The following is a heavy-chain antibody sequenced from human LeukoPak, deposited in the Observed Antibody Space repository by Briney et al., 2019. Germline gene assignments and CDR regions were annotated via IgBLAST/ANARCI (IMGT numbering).Heavy chain of an antibody. J-gene: IGHJ6*02. CDR1: GFTFSSYE. Sequence: GGSLRLSCAASGFTFSSYEMNWVRQAPGKGLEGVSYISSSGSTIYYADSVKGRFTISRDNAKNSLYLQMNSLRAEDTAVYYCARGSLWFGELSYYYGMDVWGQGTTVTVSS. V-gene: IGHV3-48*03. CDR2: ISSSGSTI. D-gene: IGHD3-10*01. CDR3: ARGSLWFGELSYYYGMDV.